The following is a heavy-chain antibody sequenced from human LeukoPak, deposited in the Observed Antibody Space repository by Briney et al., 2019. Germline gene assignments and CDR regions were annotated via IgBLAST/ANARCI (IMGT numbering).Heavy chain of an antibody. Sequence: GGSLRLSCAASGFTFNTYWIHWVRQAPGGGLVWIALISSDGTYSAYADSVKGRFTISRDNAKNTVYLQMNSLSAEDTAMYYCVRREAGGSNSWFYFDYWGQGTLVSVSS. CDR3: VRREAGGSNSWFYFDY. D-gene: IGHD6-13*01. J-gene: IGHJ4*02. CDR1: GFTFNTYW. CDR2: ISSDGTYS. V-gene: IGHV3-74*03.